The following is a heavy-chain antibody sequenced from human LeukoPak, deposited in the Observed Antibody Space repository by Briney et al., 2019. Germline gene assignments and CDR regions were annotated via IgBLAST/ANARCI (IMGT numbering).Heavy chain of an antibody. Sequence: SETLSLTCTVSGGSLSSGDYYWSWIRQPPGKGLEWIGYIYYSGSTYYNPSLKSRVTISVDTSKNQFSLKLSSVTAADTAVYYCARKAYSGYEELFTYFDYWGQGTLVTVSS. V-gene: IGHV4-30-4*01. D-gene: IGHD5-12*01. J-gene: IGHJ4*02. CDR3: ARKAYSGYEELFTYFDY. CDR1: GGSLSSGDYY. CDR2: IYYSGST.